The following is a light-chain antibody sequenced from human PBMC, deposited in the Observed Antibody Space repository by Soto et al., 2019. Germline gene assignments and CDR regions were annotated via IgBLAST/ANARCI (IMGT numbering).Light chain of an antibody. Sequence: QSALTQPASVSGSPGQSITISCTGTSSDVGGYNFVSWYQQHPGKAPRLMIFDVDNRPSGVSPRFSGSESGNTASLTISGLQAEDEGDYYYCSYSGSSTIVVFGGGTKLTVL. CDR1: SSDVGGYNF. J-gene: IGLJ2*01. CDR2: DVD. CDR3: CSYSGSSTIVV. V-gene: IGLV2-14*03.